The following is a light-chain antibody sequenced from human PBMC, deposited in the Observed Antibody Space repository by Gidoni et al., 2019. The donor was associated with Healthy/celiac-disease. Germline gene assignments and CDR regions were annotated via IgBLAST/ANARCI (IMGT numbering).Light chain of an antibody. V-gene: IGLV1-40*01. CDR1: SSNIGAGYD. CDR2: GNS. CDR3: QSYDSSLRV. J-gene: IGLJ2*01. Sequence: QSVLTQPPSVSGAPGQRVNISCTGSSSNIGAGYDVHWYQQLPRTAPKLLIYGNSNRPSGVPDRFSGSKSGTSASLAITGLQAEDEADYYCQSYDSSLRVFGGGTKLTVL.